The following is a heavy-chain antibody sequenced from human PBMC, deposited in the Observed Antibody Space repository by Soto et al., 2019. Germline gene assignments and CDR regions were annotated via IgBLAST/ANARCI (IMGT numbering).Heavy chain of an antibody. CDR1: GGSISSYY. V-gene: IGHV4-4*07. CDR2: IYTSGST. Sequence: PSETLSLTCTVSGGSISSYYWSWIRQPAGKGLEWIGRIYTSGSTNYNPSLKSRVTMSVDTSKNQFSLKLSSVTAADTAVYYCARDRTTIFGVVMEVDAFDIWGKGTMVTVSS. D-gene: IGHD3-3*01. J-gene: IGHJ3*02. CDR3: ARDRTTIFGVVMEVDAFDI.